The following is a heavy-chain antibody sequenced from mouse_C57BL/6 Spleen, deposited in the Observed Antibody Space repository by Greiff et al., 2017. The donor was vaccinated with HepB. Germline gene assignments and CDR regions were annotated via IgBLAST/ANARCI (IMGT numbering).Heavy chain of an antibody. CDR1: GYTFTSYG. CDR2: IYPRSGNT. V-gene: IGHV1-81*01. J-gene: IGHJ4*01. Sequence: VQLQQSGAELARPGASVKLSCKASGYTFTSYGISWVKQRTGQGLEWIGEIYPRSGNTYYNEKFKGKATLTADKSSSTAYMELRSLTSEDSAVYFCARNYYGSSPRAMDYWGQGTSVTVSS. D-gene: IGHD1-1*01. CDR3: ARNYYGSSPRAMDY.